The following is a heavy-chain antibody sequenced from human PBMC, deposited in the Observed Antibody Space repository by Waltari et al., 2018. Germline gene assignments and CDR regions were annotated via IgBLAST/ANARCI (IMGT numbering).Heavy chain of an antibody. D-gene: IGHD3-10*01. CDR3: AGGDGGYYYYKMDV. V-gene: IGHV1-69*02. Sequence: QVQLVQSGAEAKKPGSSVRVSCGASGGTFTSDRVNWVRQAPGKGLEWRGGIRPDISETKYAVKFQGRITITADKSTGTVYMELSRLRSDDTAFYYCAGGDGGYYYYKMDVWGQGTTVTVSS. CDR1: GGTFTSDR. CDR2: IRPDISET. J-gene: IGHJ6*03.